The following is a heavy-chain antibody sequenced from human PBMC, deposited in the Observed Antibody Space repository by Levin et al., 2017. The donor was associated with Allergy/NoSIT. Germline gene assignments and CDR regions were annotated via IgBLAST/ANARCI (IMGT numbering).Heavy chain of an antibody. CDR3: ASIAAAGYPIDY. V-gene: IGHV4-59*08. Sequence: SQTLSLTCTVSGGSISSYYWSWIRQPPGKGLEWIGYIYYSGSTNYNPSLKSRVTISVDTSKNQFSLKLSSVTAADTAVYYCASIAAAGYPIDYWGQGTLVTVSS. J-gene: IGHJ4*02. CDR2: IYYSGST. D-gene: IGHD6-13*01. CDR1: GGSISSYY.